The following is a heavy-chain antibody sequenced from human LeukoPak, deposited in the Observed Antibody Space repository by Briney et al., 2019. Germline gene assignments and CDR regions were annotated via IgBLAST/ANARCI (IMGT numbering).Heavy chain of an antibody. D-gene: IGHD5-18*01. CDR1: GGSISGHY. V-gene: IGHV4-59*11. CDR3: ARDRGYSYGYILDY. Sequence: SETLSLTCTVSGGSISGHYWSWIRQPPGKGLEWIGYIYYSGSTNYNPSLKSRVTISVDTSKNQFSLKLSSVTAADTAVYYCARDRGYSYGYILDYWGQGTLVTVSS. CDR2: IYYSGST. J-gene: IGHJ4*02.